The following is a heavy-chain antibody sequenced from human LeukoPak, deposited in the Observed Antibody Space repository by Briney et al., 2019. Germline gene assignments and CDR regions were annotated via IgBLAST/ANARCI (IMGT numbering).Heavy chain of an antibody. CDR3: ARHIRSADSDGYYYVRYFDY. CDR2: IYYSGNT. CDR1: GGSISSSSYY. Sequence: SETLSLTCTVSGGSISSSSYYWGWIRQPPGKGLEWIGSIYYSGNTYYSPSLKSRLTISVDTSKNQFSLKLSSVTAADTAVYLCARHIRSADSDGYYYVRYFDYWGEGTLVTVSS. D-gene: IGHD3-22*01. J-gene: IGHJ4*02. V-gene: IGHV4-39*01.